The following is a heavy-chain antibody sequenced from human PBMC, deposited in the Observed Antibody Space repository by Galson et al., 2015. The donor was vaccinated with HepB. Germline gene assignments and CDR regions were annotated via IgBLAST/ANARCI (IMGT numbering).Heavy chain of an antibody. CDR2: IIPILGIA. Sequence: SVKVSCKASGGTFSSYAISWVRQAPGQGLEWMGRIIPILGIANYAQKFQGRVTITADKSTTTAYMELSSLRSDDTAVYYCARDPSSRALDYWGQGTLVTVSS. D-gene: IGHD1-26*01. CDR3: ARDPSSRALDY. CDR1: GGTFSSYA. V-gene: IGHV1-69*04. J-gene: IGHJ4*02.